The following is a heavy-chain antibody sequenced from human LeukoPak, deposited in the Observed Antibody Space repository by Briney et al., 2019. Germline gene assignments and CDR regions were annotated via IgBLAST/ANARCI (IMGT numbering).Heavy chain of an antibody. V-gene: IGHV3-23*01. CDR2: FTGSGDAT. J-gene: IGHJ4*02. CDR1: GFAFRSYA. CDR3: AKVYASGWSYFDY. D-gene: IGHD6-19*01. Sequence: PGGSLRLSCAASGFAFRSYALSWVRQAPGKGLEWVSGFTGSGDATDYADSVKGRLTISRDNSKNTLSLQMNNLRAEDTPVYYCAKVYASGWSYFDYWGQGTLVTVSS.